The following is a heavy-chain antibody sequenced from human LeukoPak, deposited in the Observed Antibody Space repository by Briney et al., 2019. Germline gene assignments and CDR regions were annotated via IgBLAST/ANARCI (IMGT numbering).Heavy chain of an antibody. Sequence: GRSLRLSCATSGFASSHYGMHWVRQAPGKGLEWVAVIWNDGSNKYYGDSVKGRFTISRDNSQNTLYLQMNSLRVEDTAVYYCAKDAQRGFDYSNSLESWGQGTLVAVSS. J-gene: IGHJ5*01. V-gene: IGHV3-33*06. CDR3: AKDAQRGFDYSNSLES. CDR1: GFASSHYG. CDR2: IWNDGSNK. D-gene: IGHD4-11*01.